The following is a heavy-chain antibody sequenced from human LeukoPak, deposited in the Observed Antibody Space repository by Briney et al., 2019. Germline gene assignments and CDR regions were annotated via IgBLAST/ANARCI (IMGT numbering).Heavy chain of an antibody. CDR2: IYYSGST. D-gene: IGHD5-24*01. CDR1: GGPISSYY. V-gene: IGHV4-59*08. Sequence: SETLSLICTVSGGPISSYYWSWIRQPPGEGLEWLGYIYYSGSTNYNPSLKSRVTISVDTSKNQFSLNLSSVTAADTAVYYCARHGAGYNGRFDYWGQGTLVTVSS. CDR3: ARHGAGYNGRFDY. J-gene: IGHJ4*02.